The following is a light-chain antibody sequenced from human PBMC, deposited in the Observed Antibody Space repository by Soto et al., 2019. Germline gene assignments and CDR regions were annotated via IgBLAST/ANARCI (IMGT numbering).Light chain of an antibody. Sequence: EIVMTQSRATLSVSPGERATLSCRASQSVSSYLAWYQQKPGQAPRLLIYGASTRATGIPARFSGSGSGTEFILTISSLQSEDFAVYYCQQFSKWPLTFGGGTKVEIK. CDR2: GAS. CDR1: QSVSSY. V-gene: IGKV3-15*01. J-gene: IGKJ4*01. CDR3: QQFSKWPLT.